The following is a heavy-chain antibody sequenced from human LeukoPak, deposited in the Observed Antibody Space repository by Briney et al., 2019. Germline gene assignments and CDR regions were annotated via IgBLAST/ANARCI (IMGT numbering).Heavy chain of an antibody. CDR1: GFTFTSSA. V-gene: IGHV1-58*02. Sequence: GTSVKVSCKASGFTFTSSAMQWVRQARGQRLEWIGWIVVGSGNTNYAQKFQERVTITRDMSTSTAYVELSSLRSEDTAVYYCAAGPRIAAAGRFDYWGQGTLVTVSS. CDR2: IVVGSGNT. J-gene: IGHJ4*02. CDR3: AAGPRIAAAGRFDY. D-gene: IGHD6-13*01.